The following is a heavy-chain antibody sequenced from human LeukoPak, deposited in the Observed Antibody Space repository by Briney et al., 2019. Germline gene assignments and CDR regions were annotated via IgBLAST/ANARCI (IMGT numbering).Heavy chain of an antibody. CDR1: GYTFTSYG. CDR2: ISAYNGNT. CDR3: ARDTQAYGDYVNAFDI. Sequence: ASVKVSCKASGYTFTSYGISWVRQAPGQGLEWMGWISAYNGNTNYAQKLQGRVTTTTDTSTSTAYMELRSLRSDDTAVYYCARDTQAYGDYVNAFDIWGQGTMVTVSS. V-gene: IGHV1-18*01. J-gene: IGHJ3*02. D-gene: IGHD4-17*01.